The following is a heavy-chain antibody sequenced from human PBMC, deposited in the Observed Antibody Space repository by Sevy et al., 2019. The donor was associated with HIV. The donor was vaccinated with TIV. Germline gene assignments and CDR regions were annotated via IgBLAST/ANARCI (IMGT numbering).Heavy chain of an antibody. Sequence: GGSLRLSCAASGFTFSSYSMNWVRQAPGKGLEWVSSISSRSSYIYYEDSVKGRLTISRDNAKNSLYLQMNSLRAEDTAVYYCARDGITMVRGGAFDIWGQGTMVTVSS. CDR2: ISSRSSYI. CDR3: ARDGITMVRGGAFDI. D-gene: IGHD3-10*01. J-gene: IGHJ3*02. CDR1: GFTFSSYS. V-gene: IGHV3-21*01.